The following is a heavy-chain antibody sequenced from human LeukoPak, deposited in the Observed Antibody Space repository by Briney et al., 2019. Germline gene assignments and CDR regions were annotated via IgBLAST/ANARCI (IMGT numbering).Heavy chain of an antibody. CDR2: INPNSGGT. Sequence: ASVKVSCKASGHTFTNYGITWVRQAPGQGLEWMGWINPNSGGTNYAQKFQGRVTMTRDTSISTAYMELSRLRSDDTAVYYCATGSSGKSWGQGTLVTVSS. CDR3: ATGSSGKS. J-gene: IGHJ4*02. CDR1: GHTFTNYG. V-gene: IGHV1-2*02. D-gene: IGHD3-22*01.